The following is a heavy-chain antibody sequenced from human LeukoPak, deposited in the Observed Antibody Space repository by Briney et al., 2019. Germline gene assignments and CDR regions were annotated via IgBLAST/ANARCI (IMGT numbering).Heavy chain of an antibody. CDR3: STGDGYKLAY. CDR2: INIYTGKP. CDR1: GYTFTSYG. Sequence: ASVKVSCKASGYTFTSYGISWVRQAPGQGPEWMGWINIYTGKPTYARDFTRRFVFSLDTSVSTAYLQISSLKAEDTAMYFCSTGDGYKLAYWGQGTLVTVSS. V-gene: IGHV7-4-1*02. D-gene: IGHD5-24*01. J-gene: IGHJ4*02.